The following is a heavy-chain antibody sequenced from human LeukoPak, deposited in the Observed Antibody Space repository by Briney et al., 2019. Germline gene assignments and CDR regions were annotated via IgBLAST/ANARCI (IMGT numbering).Heavy chain of an antibody. CDR1: GFTFSSYS. J-gene: IGHJ4*02. CDR2: MSYEGTKK. V-gene: IGHV3-30*18. Sequence: GGSLRLSCAASGFTFSSYSMNWVRQAPGKGLEWVAVMSYEGTKKNYADSVKGRFTISRDNSKNTLYLQMKSLRAEDTAVYYCAKEGAYSSGWSYYFDYWGQGTLVTVSS. D-gene: IGHD6-19*01. CDR3: AKEGAYSSGWSYYFDY.